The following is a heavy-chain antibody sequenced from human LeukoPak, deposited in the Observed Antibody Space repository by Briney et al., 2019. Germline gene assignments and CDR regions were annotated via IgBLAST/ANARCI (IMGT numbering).Heavy chain of an antibody. Sequence: ASVKVSCKASGYSFTSYYMHWVRQAPGQGLEWMGIINPSGGSTSYAQKFPGRVTMTRDTSTTTIYLYLSSMRSEDTAVYYCARAYYDILTGYYMAYYYGMDVWGQGTTVTVSS. J-gene: IGHJ6*02. CDR2: INPSGGST. D-gene: IGHD3-9*01. CDR1: GYSFTSYY. V-gene: IGHV1-46*01. CDR3: ARAYYDILTGYYMAYYYGMDV.